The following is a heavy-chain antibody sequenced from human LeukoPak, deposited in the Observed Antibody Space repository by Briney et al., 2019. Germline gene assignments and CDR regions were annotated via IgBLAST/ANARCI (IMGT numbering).Heavy chain of an antibody. CDR3: ARDDSSGPQVY. Sequence: ASVEVSCKASGYTFSSYYMHWVRQAPGQGLEWMGIINPSGGSTKYAQKLQGRVTMTSDTSTSTVYMELSSLRSEDTAVYYCARDDSSGPQVYWGQGTLVTVSS. V-gene: IGHV1-46*01. CDR1: GYTFSSYY. D-gene: IGHD3-22*01. J-gene: IGHJ4*02. CDR2: INPSGGST.